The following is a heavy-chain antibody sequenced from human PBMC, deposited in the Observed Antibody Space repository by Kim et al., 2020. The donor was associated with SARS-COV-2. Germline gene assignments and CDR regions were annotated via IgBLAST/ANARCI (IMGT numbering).Heavy chain of an antibody. CDR2: ISSGGGNT. D-gene: IGHD2-21*01. CDR1: GFTFNSYA. J-gene: IGHJ4*02. CDR3: AKEIGDYQFVS. V-gene: IGHV3-23*01. Sequence: GGSLRLSCVASGFTFNSYAMVWVRQAPGKGLEWVSAISSGGGNTYYADSVRGRFAISRDNSKNTLYLQMNSLRAEDTAVYFCAKEIGDYQFVSWGQG.